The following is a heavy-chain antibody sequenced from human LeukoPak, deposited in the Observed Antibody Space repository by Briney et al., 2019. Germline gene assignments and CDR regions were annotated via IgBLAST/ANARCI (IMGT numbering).Heavy chain of an antibody. CDR1: GYTFTGYY. CDR2: INPNSGGT. V-gene: IGHV1-2*02. J-gene: IGHJ4*02. CDR3: ARGGIAAAEIDY. D-gene: IGHD6-13*01. Sequence: ASVKVSCKASGYTFTGYYMHWVRQASGQGLEWMGWINPNSGGTNYAQKFQGRVTMTRDTSISTAYMELSRLKSDDTAVYYCARGGIAAAEIDYWGQGTLVTVSS.